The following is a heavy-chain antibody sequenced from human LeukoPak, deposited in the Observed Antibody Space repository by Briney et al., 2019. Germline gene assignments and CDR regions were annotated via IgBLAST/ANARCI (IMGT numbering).Heavy chain of an antibody. V-gene: IGHV3-30*18. J-gene: IGHJ4*02. CDR2: ISYDGSDK. D-gene: IGHD6-13*01. CDR3: AKAYSSSWVYFDY. CDR1: GFTFSTYV. Sequence: PGGSLRLSCAASGFTFSTYVMHWVRQAPGKRLEWVAVISYDGSDKSYADSVKGRFTVSRDNSKNTLYLQMNSLRAEDTAVYYCAKAYSSSWVYFDYWGQGTLVSVSS.